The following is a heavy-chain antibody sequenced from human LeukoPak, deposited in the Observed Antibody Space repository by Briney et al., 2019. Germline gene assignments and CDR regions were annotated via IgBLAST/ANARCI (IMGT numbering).Heavy chain of an antibody. J-gene: IGHJ5*02. V-gene: IGHV4-34*01. CDR1: GGSFSGYY. Sequence: SETLSLTCAVYGGSFSGYYWSWIRQPPGKGLEWIGEINHSGSTNYNPSLKSRVTISVDTSKNQFSPKLSSVTAADTAVYYCARVRTPWDVWGSYRYYNWFDPWGQVTLVTVTS. CDR2: INHSGST. CDR3: ARVRTPWDVWGSYRYYNWFDP. D-gene: IGHD3-16*02.